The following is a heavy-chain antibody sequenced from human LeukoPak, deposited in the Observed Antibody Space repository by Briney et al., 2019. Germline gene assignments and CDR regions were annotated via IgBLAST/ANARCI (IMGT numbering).Heavy chain of an antibody. J-gene: IGHJ5*02. Sequence: ASVKVSCKASGYTFTSYGISWVRQAPGQGLEWMEWISAYNGNTNYAQKLQGRVAMTTDTSTSTAYMELRSLRSDDTAVYYCARLLLGPYYDFWSGYLSNWFDPWGQGTLVTVSA. CDR1: GYTFTSYG. CDR3: ARLLLGPYYDFWSGYLSNWFDP. CDR2: ISAYNGNT. V-gene: IGHV1-18*01. D-gene: IGHD3-3*01.